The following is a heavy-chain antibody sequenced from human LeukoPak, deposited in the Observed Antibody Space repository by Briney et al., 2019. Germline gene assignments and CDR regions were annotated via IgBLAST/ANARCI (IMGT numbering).Heavy chain of an antibody. J-gene: IGHJ4*02. CDR1: GFTFSGFW. Sequence: GGSLRLSCAVSGFTFSGFWMSWSRQAPGKGLEWVASINSDGSEGYYADVVKGRFTISRDNTKNTLYLQMNSLRAEDTAFYYCARRSAPCGLDYWGQGTLVTVSS. D-gene: IGHD3/OR15-3a*01. CDR3: ARRSAPCGLDY. V-gene: IGHV3-7*03. CDR2: INSDGSEG.